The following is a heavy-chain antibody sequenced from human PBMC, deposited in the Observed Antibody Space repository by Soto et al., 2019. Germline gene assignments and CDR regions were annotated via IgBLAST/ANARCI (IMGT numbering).Heavy chain of an antibody. Sequence: QVQLVQSGAEVKKPGDSVRVSCKASGYTFTSYGIGWVRQAPGQGLEWMGWISANNGNTKYAQKLQGRVTMTTDASTSTAYMELRSLRADDAAVYYCARDGYFDHWGQGTLVTVSS. CDR1: GYTFTSYG. CDR3: ARDGYFDH. CDR2: ISANNGNT. V-gene: IGHV1-18*01. J-gene: IGHJ4*02.